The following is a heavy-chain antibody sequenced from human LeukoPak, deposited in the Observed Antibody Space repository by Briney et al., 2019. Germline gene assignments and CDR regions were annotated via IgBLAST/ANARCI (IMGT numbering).Heavy chain of an antibody. Sequence: ASVKVSCKASGYTFTGYYMHWVRQAPGQGLEWMGRINPNSGGTNYAQKFQGRVTMTRDTSISTAYMELSRLRSDDTAVYYCARVLPPNTAMAPPGYWGQGILVTVSS. D-gene: IGHD5-18*01. CDR2: INPNSGGT. CDR1: GYTFTGYY. J-gene: IGHJ4*02. CDR3: ARVLPPNTAMAPPGY. V-gene: IGHV1-2*06.